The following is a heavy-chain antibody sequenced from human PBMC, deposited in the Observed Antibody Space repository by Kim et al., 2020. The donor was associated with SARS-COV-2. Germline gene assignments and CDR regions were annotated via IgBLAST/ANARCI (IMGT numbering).Heavy chain of an antibody. Sequence: GESLKISCKGSGYSFTSYWIGWVRQMPGKGLEWMGIIYPGDSDTRYSPSFQGQVTISADKSISTAYLQWSSLKASDTAMYYCARPRHPTYFDWGADAFDIWGQGTMVTVSS. D-gene: IGHD3-9*01. CDR3: ARPRHPTYFDWGADAFDI. CDR1: GYSFTSYW. CDR2: IYPGDSDT. V-gene: IGHV5-51*01. J-gene: IGHJ3*02.